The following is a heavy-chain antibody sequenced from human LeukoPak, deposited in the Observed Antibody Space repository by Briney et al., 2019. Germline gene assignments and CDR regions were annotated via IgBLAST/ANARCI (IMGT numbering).Heavy chain of an antibody. D-gene: IGHD3-22*01. J-gene: IGHJ4*02. CDR2: ISYDGSNT. Sequence: GGSLRLSCAASEFTFSAYGIHWVRQAPGKGLEWVAVISYDGSNTFYEDSVKGRFSISRDNSKNTLYLQMNSLRPEDTALYHCARGITMIVTEYYFDYWGQGTLVTVSS. V-gene: IGHV3-30*03. CDR1: EFTFSAYG. CDR3: ARGITMIVTEYYFDY.